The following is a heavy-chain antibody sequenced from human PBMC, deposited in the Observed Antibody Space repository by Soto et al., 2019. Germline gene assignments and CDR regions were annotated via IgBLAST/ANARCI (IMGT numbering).Heavy chain of an antibody. CDR3: ARLLRATTVPPCAWFDP. D-gene: IGHD4-17*01. J-gene: IGHJ5*02. V-gene: IGHV4-61*01. CDR2: IYYSGSS. Sequence: QVQLQESGPGLVKPSETLSLTCSVSAGSVSTDNYYWSWIRQPPGKGLEWIGYIYYSGSSNYNPSVNSRVTLSIDTSKNQFFLKLSSVTAADTAVYYCARLLRATTVPPCAWFDPCGQGTLVTVSS. CDR1: AGSVSTDNYY.